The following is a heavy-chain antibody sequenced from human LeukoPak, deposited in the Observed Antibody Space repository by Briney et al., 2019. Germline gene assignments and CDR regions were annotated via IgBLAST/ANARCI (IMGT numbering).Heavy chain of an antibody. V-gene: IGHV3-23*01. CDR3: GKFLRSSSSLGSWFQP. Sequence: GGSLRLSCAASGFTFSTYPMSWVRQAPEKGLECVSAISGSGVGTYYADSVKGRFTISRDNSKNTLYLRMNSLRAEDTAVYYCGKFLRSSSSLGSWFQPWGQGTLVTVSS. J-gene: IGHJ5*02. CDR2: ISGSGVGT. CDR1: GFTFSTYP. D-gene: IGHD6-6*01.